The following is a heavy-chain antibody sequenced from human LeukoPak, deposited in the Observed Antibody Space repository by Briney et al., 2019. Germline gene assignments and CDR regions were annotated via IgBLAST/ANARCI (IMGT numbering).Heavy chain of an antibody. J-gene: IGHJ5*02. D-gene: IGHD3-16*01. V-gene: IGHV3-7*01. CDR3: ARWGSQST. CDR1: GFTFSSYW. Sequence: GGSLRLSCAASGFTFSSYWMSWVRQAPGKGLEWVANIRQDGNEEYYVESVEGRFTISRDNAKNSLYLQMNSLRAEDTAVYYCARWGSQSTWGQGTLVTVAS. CDR2: IRQDGNEE.